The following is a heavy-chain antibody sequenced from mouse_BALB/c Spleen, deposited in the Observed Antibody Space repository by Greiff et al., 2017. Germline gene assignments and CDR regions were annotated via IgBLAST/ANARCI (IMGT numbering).Heavy chain of an antibody. CDR3: ARDGDGYYDYCDY. CDR2: ISTYYGDA. Sequence: QVQLQQSGAELVRPGVSVKISCKGSGYTFTDYAMHWVKQSHAKSLEWIGVISTYYGDASYNQKFKGKATMTVDKSSSTAYMELARLTSEDSAIYYCARDGDGYYDYCDYWGQGTTLTVSS. CDR1: GYTFTDYA. D-gene: IGHD2-3*01. V-gene: IGHV1S137*01. J-gene: IGHJ2*01.